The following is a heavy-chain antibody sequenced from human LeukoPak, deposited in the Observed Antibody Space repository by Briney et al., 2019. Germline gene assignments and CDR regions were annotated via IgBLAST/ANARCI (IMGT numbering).Heavy chain of an antibody. CDR1: GFTFSSYS. J-gene: IGHJ4*02. CDR2: ISSGSSYI. CDR3: ARDIGITGATSDFDY. V-gene: IGHV3-21*01. Sequence: GGSLRLSCAASGFTFSSYSMNWVRQAPGKGLEWVSSISSGSSYIYYADSVKGRFTISGDNAKNSLYLQMNSLRAEDTAVYYCARDIGITGATSDFDYWGQGTLVTVSS. D-gene: IGHD1-7*01.